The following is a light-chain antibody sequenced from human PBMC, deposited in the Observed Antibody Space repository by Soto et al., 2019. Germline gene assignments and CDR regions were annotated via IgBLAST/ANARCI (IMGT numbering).Light chain of an antibody. CDR2: AAS. CDR1: QTIRSF. J-gene: IGKJ3*01. CDR3: QQSYSTPFT. V-gene: IGKV1-39*01. Sequence: IQMTQSPSSLSASVGDRVTISCRASQTIRSFLHWFQQRPGKAPKLLIYAASSLQSGVPSRFSGSGSGTDFTLTISSLQPEDFAIYYCQQSYSTPFTFGPGTKVDIK.